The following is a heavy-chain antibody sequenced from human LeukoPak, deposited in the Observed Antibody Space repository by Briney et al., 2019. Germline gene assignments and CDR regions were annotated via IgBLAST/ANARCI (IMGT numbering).Heavy chain of an antibody. Sequence: ASVKVSCKASGYTFTSYGISWVRQAPGQGLEWMGWISAYNGNTNCAQKLQGRVTMTTDTSTSTAYMELRSLRSDDTAVYYCARDLLYSGFPTTFDYWGQGTLVTVSS. V-gene: IGHV1-18*01. D-gene: IGHD5-12*01. CDR2: ISAYNGNT. CDR3: ARDLLYSGFPTTFDY. CDR1: GYTFTSYG. J-gene: IGHJ4*02.